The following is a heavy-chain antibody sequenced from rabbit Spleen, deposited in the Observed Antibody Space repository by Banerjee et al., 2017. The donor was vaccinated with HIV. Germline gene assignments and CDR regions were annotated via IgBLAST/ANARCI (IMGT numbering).Heavy chain of an antibody. CDR1: GCSLTTNYD. CDR2: INAISGKA. CDR3: ARDLTDVIGWNFGW. V-gene: IGHV1S40*01. Sequence: SLQLWGGCLVHPERSLSPSCKASGCSLTTNYDMCWFRQAPGKGLEWIGCINAISGKAVYANWAKGRFTFSKTSSTTVTLQMTSLTAADRATYFCARDLTDVIGWNFGWWGQGTLVTVS. D-gene: IGHD4-1*01. J-gene: IGHJ4*01.